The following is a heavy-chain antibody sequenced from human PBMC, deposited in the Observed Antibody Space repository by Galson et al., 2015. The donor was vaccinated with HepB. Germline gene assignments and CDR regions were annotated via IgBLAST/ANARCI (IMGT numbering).Heavy chain of an antibody. D-gene: IGHD3-3*01. V-gene: IGHV3-7*03. CDR2: IKQDGSEK. J-gene: IGHJ6*02. CDR1: GFTFSSYW. Sequence: SLRLSCAASGFTFSSYWMSWVRQAPGKGLEWVANIKQDGSEKYYVDSVKGRFTISRDNAKNSLYLQMNSLRAEDTAVYYCARTDYDFWSGYYSNMRYGMDVWGQGTTVTVSS. CDR3: ARTDYDFWSGYYSNMRYGMDV.